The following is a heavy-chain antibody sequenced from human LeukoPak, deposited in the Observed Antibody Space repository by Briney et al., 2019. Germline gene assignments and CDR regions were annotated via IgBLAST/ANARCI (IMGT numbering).Heavy chain of an antibody. V-gene: IGHV4-59*01. CDR1: GGSISSYY. CDR3: ARVHARNYYGSGSYFYSNWFDP. D-gene: IGHD3-10*01. Sequence: SETLSLTCTVSGGSISSYYWSWIRQPPGKGLEWIGYIYYSGSTNYNPSLKSRVTISVDTSKNQFSLKLSSVTAADTAVYYCARVHARNYYGSGSYFYSNWFDPWGQGTLVTVSS. J-gene: IGHJ5*02. CDR2: IYYSGST.